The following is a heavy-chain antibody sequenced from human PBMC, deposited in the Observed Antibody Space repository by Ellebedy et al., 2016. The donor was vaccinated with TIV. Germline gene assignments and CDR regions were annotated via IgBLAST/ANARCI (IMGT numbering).Heavy chain of an antibody. CDR2: INGNGQTT. CDR1: GFTFSGDA. J-gene: IGHJ4*02. V-gene: IGHV3-64D*06. CDR3: VKDGRVLRYFQWHSAPDY. D-gene: IGHD3-9*01. Sequence: GESLKISCSASGFTFSGDAMHWVRQAPGKGLEYVSAINGNGQTTYYADSVKGRFTISRDNSKNTLFLQMSSLRAEDTAVYYCVKDGRVLRYFQWHSAPDYWGPGTLVTVSS.